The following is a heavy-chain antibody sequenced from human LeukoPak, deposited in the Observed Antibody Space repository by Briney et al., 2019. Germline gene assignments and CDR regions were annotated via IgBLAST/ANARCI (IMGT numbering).Heavy chain of an antibody. CDR3: ARDLELVTGIAASGNFIY. CDR1: GFTLSSYG. CDR2: IRYDGSHK. V-gene: IGHV3-30*02. D-gene: IGHD6-13*01. Sequence: GGSLRLSCAASGFTLSSYGMHWVRQAPGKGLEWVAFIRYDGSHKYYADSVNGRFTISRDNSKNTLYLQMNSLRAEDTAVYYCARDLELVTGIAASGNFIYWGQGNLVTVSS. J-gene: IGHJ4*02.